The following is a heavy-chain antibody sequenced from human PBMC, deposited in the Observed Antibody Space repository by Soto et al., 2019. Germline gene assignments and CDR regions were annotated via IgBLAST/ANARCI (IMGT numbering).Heavy chain of an antibody. D-gene: IGHD2-21*02. CDR1: GFTFSSYS. Sequence: GGSLRLSCAASGFTFSSYSMNWVRQAPGKGLEWVSSISSSSSYIYYADSVKGRFTISRDNAKNSLYLQMNSLRAEDTAVYYCARGCGGGDCLLFCYYYGMDVWGQGTTVTVSS. V-gene: IGHV3-21*01. CDR3: ARGCGGGDCLLFCYYYGMDV. CDR2: ISSSSSYI. J-gene: IGHJ6*02.